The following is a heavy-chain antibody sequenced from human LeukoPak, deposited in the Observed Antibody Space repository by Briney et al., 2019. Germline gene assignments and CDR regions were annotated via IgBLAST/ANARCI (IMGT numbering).Heavy chain of an antibody. CDR1: GFTFSSYG. V-gene: IGHV3-30*18. J-gene: IGHJ4*02. D-gene: IGHD6-19*01. Sequence: GGSLRLSCAASGFTFSSYGMHWVRQAPGKGLEWVAVISYDGSNKYYADSVKGRFTISRDNSKNTLYLQMNSPRAEDTAVYYCAKDLEQWLSYFDYWGQGTLVTVSS. CDR3: AKDLEQWLSYFDY. CDR2: ISYDGSNK.